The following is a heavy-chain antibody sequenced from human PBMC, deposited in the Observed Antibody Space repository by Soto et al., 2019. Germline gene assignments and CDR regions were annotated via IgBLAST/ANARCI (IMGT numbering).Heavy chain of an antibody. CDR2: INHSEST. Sequence: SETLSLTCAVYGGSFSGYYWSWIRQPPGKGLEWIGEINHSESTNYNPSLKSRVTISVDTSKNQFSLKLSPVTAADTAVYYCARGEGPTTRVDYWGQGTLVTVSS. D-gene: IGHD3-10*01. CDR3: ARGEGPTTRVDY. J-gene: IGHJ4*02. CDR1: GGSFSGYY. V-gene: IGHV4-34*01.